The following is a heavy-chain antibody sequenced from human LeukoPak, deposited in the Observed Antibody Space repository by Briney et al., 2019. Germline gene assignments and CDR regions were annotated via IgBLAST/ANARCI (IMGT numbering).Heavy chain of an antibody. Sequence: GSLRLSCAASGFTFSSYGMHWVRQAPGKGLEWIGSIYYGGTTYYNPSLKTRVTVSADTSKNQFSLKLSSVTAADTAVYYCARGPRIAAAGGFDYWGQGTLVTVSS. CDR1: GFTFSSYG. J-gene: IGHJ4*02. CDR2: IYYGGTT. V-gene: IGHV4-39*07. D-gene: IGHD6-13*01. CDR3: ARGPRIAAAGGFDY.